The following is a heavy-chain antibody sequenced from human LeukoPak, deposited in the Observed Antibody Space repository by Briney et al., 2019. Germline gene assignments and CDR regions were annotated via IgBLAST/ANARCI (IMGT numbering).Heavy chain of an antibody. D-gene: IGHD2-2*01. V-gene: IGHV3-7*01. Sequence: PGGSLRLSCEVSGFSLSDYGVSWVRQAPGKGLEWVANIKQDGNDKYYVDSVKGRFTISRDNAKNSLYLQMNSLRAEDTAVYYCARDSSTSCFDYWGQGTLVTVSS. CDR2: IKQDGNDK. J-gene: IGHJ4*02. CDR1: GFSLSDYG. CDR3: ARDSSTSCFDY.